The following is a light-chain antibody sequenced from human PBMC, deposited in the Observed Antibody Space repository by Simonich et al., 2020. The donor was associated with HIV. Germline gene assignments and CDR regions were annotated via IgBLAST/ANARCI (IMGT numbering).Light chain of an antibody. Sequence: EIVFTQSPATLSLSPGERATLSCRASQSVSSYLAWYQQKPGQAPRLLIYDASTRATGIPARFSGSGSGTEFTLTISSLQSEDFATYYCQQYNDYPLTFGGGTKVEIK. CDR2: DAS. J-gene: IGKJ4*01. V-gene: IGKV3D-15*01. CDR1: QSVSSY. CDR3: QQYNDYPLT.